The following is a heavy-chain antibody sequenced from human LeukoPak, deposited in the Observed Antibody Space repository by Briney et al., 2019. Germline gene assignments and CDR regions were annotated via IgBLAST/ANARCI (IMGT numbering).Heavy chain of an antibody. J-gene: IGHJ4*02. Sequence: GESLKISCKGSGYSFTSYRIGWVRQMPGKGLEWMGIIYPGDSDIRYSPSFQGQVTISANKSISTAYLQWSSLKASDTAMYYCARYEYYGSGKIDYWGQGTLVTVSS. CDR2: IYPGDSDI. V-gene: IGHV5-51*01. D-gene: IGHD3-10*01. CDR3: ARYEYYGSGKIDY. CDR1: GYSFTSYR.